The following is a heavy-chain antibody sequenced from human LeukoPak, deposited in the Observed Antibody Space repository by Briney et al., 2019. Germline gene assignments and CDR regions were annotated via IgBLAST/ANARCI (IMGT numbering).Heavy chain of an antibody. CDR3: ARVPWGDYFDY. D-gene: IGHD1-1*01. CDR2: IYYSGST. CDR1: GGSIRSDGSS. Sequence: SETLSLTCAVSGGSIRSDGSSWSWIRQPPGKGLEWIGYIYYSGSTNYNPSLKSRVTISVDTSKNQFSLKLSSVTAADTAVYYCARVPWGDYFDYWGQGTLVTVSS. J-gene: IGHJ4*02. V-gene: IGHV4-61*08.